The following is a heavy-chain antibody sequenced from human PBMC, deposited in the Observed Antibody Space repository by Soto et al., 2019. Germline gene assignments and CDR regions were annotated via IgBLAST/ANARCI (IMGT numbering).Heavy chain of an antibody. D-gene: IGHD4-17*01. J-gene: IGHJ3*01. Sequence: EVQLLESGGGLVQPGGSLSLSCAASGFTFSSYAMSWVRQAPGKGLEWVSAISGSGGSTYYAGSGKGRFTISRDNSKSTRYLQMNSLRVEDTAVYYCAKDHWTVTSLWGQRTMVTVSS. V-gene: IGHV3-23*01. CDR2: ISGSGGST. CDR3: AKDHWTVTSL. CDR1: GFTFSSYA.